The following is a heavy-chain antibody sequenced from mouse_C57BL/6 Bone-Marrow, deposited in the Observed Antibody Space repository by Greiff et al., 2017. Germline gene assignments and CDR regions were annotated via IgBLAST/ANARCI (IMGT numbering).Heavy chain of an antibody. Sequence: VQLQQPGAELVRPGTSVKLSCKASGYTFTSYWMHWVKQRPGQGLEWIGVIDPSDSYTNYNQKFKGKATLTVDTSSSTAYMQLSSLTSEDSAVYYCVYSNLAWFAYWGQGTLVTVSA. J-gene: IGHJ3*01. CDR3: VYSNLAWFAY. V-gene: IGHV1-59*01. D-gene: IGHD2-5*01. CDR2: IDPSDSYT. CDR1: GYTFTSYW.